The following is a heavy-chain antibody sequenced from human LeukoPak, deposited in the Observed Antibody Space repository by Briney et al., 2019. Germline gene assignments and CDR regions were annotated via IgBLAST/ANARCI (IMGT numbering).Heavy chain of an antibody. CDR3: ATTYYYDSSGYPGSNYFDY. Sequence: EASVKVSCKASGGTFSNYAISWVRQAPGQGLEWMGGIIPIFGTANYAQKFQGRVTITADESTSTAYMELSSLRSEDTAVYYCATTYYYDSSGYPGSNYFDYWGQGTLVTVSS. J-gene: IGHJ4*02. V-gene: IGHV1-69*13. D-gene: IGHD3-22*01. CDR1: GGTFSNYA. CDR2: IIPIFGTA.